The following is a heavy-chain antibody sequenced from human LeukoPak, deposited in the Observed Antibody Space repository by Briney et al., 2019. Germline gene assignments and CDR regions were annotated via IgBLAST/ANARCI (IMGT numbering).Heavy chain of an antibody. CDR3: ARRAQTGDYYYGMDV. CDR1: GGTFSSYA. Sequence: GASVKVSCKASGGTFSSYAISWARQAPGQGVEWMGRIIPILGIANYAQKFQGRVTITADKSTSTAYMELSSLRSEDTAVYYCARRAQTGDYYYGMDVWGQGTTVTVSS. V-gene: IGHV1-69*04. CDR2: IIPILGIA. J-gene: IGHJ6*02. D-gene: IGHD3-10*01.